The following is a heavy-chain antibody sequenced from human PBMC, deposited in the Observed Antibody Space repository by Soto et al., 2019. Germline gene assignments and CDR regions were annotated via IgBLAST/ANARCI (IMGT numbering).Heavy chain of an antibody. J-gene: IGHJ6*02. CDR3: ARDIYYDSSGYYYVEVPHYGMDV. V-gene: IGHV4-4*07. Sequence: SETLSLTCTGSGGSISSYYWSWIRQPAGKGLEWIGRIYTSGSTNYNPSLKSRVTMSVDTSENQFSLKLSSVTAADTAVYYCARDIYYDSSGYYYVEVPHYGMDVWGQGTTVTVSS. D-gene: IGHD3-22*01. CDR1: GGSISSYY. CDR2: IYTSGST.